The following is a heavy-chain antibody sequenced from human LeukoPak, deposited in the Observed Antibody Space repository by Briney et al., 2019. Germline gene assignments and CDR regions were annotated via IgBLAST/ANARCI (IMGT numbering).Heavy chain of an antibody. V-gene: IGHV4-59*08. CDR2: IYYSGST. Sequence: SETLSLTCTVSGGSISSYFWSWIRQPPGKGLEWIGYIYYSGSTNYNPSLKSRVTISVDTSKNQFSLKLSSVTAADTAVYYCARQNFAVATSGSDYWGQGTLVTVSS. CDR3: ARQNFAVATSGSDY. J-gene: IGHJ4*02. CDR1: GGSISSYF. D-gene: IGHD5-12*01.